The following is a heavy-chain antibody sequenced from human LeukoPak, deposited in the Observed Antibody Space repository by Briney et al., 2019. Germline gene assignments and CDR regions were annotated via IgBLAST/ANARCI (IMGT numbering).Heavy chain of an antibody. J-gene: IGHJ4*02. V-gene: IGHV3-23*05. CDR2: ISSSGSAT. D-gene: IGHD3-16*02. CDR3: ARGVDVWGNYRQYYFNY. CDR1: GFTFSKNA. Sequence: GGSLRLSCAASGFTFSKNAMSWVRQAPGKGLEWVSSISSSGSATCYADSVKGRFTISRDNSKNTLYLQMNGLRAEDTAVYYCARGVDVWGNYRQYYFNYWGQETLVTVSS.